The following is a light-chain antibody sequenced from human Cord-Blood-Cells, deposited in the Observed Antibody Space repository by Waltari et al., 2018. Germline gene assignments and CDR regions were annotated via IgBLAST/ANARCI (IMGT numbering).Light chain of an antibody. CDR1: SGSIASNY. CDR3: QSYDSSNLDWV. J-gene: IGLJ3*02. V-gene: IGLV6-57*02. CDR2: EDN. Sequence: NFMLTQPPSVSESPGKTVTISCTGSSGSIASNYVQWYQQRPGSAPTTVIYEDNQRPSGVPDRFSGSIDSSSNSASLTISGLKTEDEADYYCQSYDSSNLDWVFGGGTKLTVL.